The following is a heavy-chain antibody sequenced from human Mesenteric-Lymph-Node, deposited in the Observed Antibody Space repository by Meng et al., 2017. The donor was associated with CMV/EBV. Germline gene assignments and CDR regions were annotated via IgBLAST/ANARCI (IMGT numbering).Heavy chain of an antibody. CDR1: GFAFDEYG. CDR3: ARDRPDRYCSSTSCYLVYYGMDV. V-gene: IGHV3-20*04. CDR2: INWNGAST. Sequence: GGSLRLSCAASGFAFDEYGMSWVRQGPGKGLEWVAGINWNGASTGDADSVKGRFTISRDNVKNSLYLQMNSLRAEDTAVYYCARDRPDRYCSSTSCYLVYYGMDVWGQGTTVTVSS. J-gene: IGHJ6*02. D-gene: IGHD2-2*01.